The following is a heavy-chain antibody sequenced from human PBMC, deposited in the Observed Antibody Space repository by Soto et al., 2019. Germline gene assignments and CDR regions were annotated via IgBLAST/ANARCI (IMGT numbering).Heavy chain of an antibody. CDR2: VKSKTDGGTT. V-gene: IGHV3-15*07. J-gene: IGHJ4*01. Sequence: GGSLRLSCTASGFPFSNAWMNWVRQAPGKGLEWVGRVKSKTDGGTTDYAAPVKGRFTVSRDDSKHTLYLQMNSLKIEDTGVYYCTTDSRTTLPEIRFDYWGHGTQVTVSS. CDR3: TTDSRTTLPEIRFDY. D-gene: IGHD1-26*01. CDR1: GFPFSNAW.